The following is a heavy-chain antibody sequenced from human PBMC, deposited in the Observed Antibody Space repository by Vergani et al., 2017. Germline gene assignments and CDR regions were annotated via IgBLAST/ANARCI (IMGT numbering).Heavy chain of an antibody. CDR1: GDSVISTDYH. V-gene: IGHV4-39*01. Sequence: QVQLQESGPGLVKPSETLSLTCTVSGDSVISTDYHWGWLRQPPGKGLEWIGSMDYSGSTSYNPSLESRISIPFETPKNQFSLRLTSVTAADTAVYYCASKRGACRAAYCHSYDFWGPGTLVTVSS. CDR3: ASKRGACRAAYCHSYDF. CDR2: MDYSGST. D-gene: IGHD2-15*01. J-gene: IGHJ4*02.